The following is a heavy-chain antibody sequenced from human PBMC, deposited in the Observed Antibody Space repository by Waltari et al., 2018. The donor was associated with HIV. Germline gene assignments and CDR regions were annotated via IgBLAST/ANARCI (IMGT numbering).Heavy chain of an antibody. CDR1: GFTIGDYA. Sequence: EVQLVESGGGLVQPGLSLRLSCTTSGFTIGDYAMGWFRQAPGKGLEWIGFIRSKVSGGTTEYAASVKGRFTISRDDSNSIVFLQMDSLKTEDTAMYYCSRDNPQWDYWGQGTLVTVSS. V-gene: IGHV3-49*03. CDR3: SRDNPQWDY. J-gene: IGHJ4*02. D-gene: IGHD2-8*01. CDR2: IRSKVSGGTT.